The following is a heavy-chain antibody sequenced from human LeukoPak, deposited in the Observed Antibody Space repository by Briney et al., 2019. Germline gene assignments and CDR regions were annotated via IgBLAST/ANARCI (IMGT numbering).Heavy chain of an antibody. Sequence: GESLKISGKGSGYNFTNYWIAWVRQMPVKGLEWMGIIYLGDSDSRYSPSFQGQVTISADKSISTAYLQWSSLKASDSAIYYCARGDVDWSYLDNWGQGTLVTVSS. CDR3: ARGDVDWSYLDN. D-gene: IGHD3-9*01. CDR2: IYLGDSDS. V-gene: IGHV5-51*01. J-gene: IGHJ4*02. CDR1: GYNFTNYW.